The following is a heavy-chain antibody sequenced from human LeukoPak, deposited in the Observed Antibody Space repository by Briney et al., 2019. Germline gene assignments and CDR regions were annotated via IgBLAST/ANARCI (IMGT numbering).Heavy chain of an antibody. D-gene: IGHD4-11*01. CDR2: IKQDGSEK. CDR3: AKDLRDYSNYYMDV. Sequence: GGSLRLSSAASGFTFSSYWMSWVRQAPGKGLEWVANIKQDGSEKYYVDSVKGRFTISRDNAKNSLYLQMNSLRAEDTAVYYCAKDLRDYSNYYMDVWGKGTTVTVSS. V-gene: IGHV3-7*01. J-gene: IGHJ6*03. CDR1: GFTFSSYW.